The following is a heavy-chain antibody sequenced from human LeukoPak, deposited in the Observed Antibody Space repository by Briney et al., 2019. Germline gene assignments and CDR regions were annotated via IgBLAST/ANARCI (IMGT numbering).Heavy chain of an antibody. CDR3: ATARGAIANQRGAFDY. V-gene: IGHV3-9*01. Sequence: GGSLRLSCAASGFTFDDYAMHWVRQAPGKGLEWVSGISWNSGSIGYADSVKGRFTISRDNSKNTLYLQMNSLRAEDTAVYYCATARGAIANQRGAFDYWGQGTLVTVSS. J-gene: IGHJ4*02. CDR2: ISWNSGSI. D-gene: IGHD2-2*02. CDR1: GFTFDDYA.